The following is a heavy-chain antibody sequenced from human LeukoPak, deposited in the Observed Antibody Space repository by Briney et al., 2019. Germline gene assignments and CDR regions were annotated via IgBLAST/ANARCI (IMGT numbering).Heavy chain of an antibody. Sequence: GGSLRLSCAASGFTFNNYGMSWVRQAPGKGLEWVSAISGSADNTYYVDSVKGRFTISRDNSRNTLYLQMNSLRAEDTAIYYCAKERESYFEFDLWGQGTLVTVSS. CDR1: GFTFNNYG. CDR2: ISGSADNT. V-gene: IGHV3-23*01. D-gene: IGHD1-26*01. J-gene: IGHJ4*02. CDR3: AKERESYFEFDL.